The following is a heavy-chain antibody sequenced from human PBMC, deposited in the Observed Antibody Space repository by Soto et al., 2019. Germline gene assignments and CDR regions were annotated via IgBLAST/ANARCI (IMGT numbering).Heavy chain of an antibody. V-gene: IGHV4-61*01. D-gene: IGHD2-15*01. J-gene: IGHJ4*02. CDR3: ARRAGYCSGGSCYPALDY. CDR2: IYYSGST. Sequence: QVQLQESGPGLVKPSETLSLTCTVSGDSVSSGSYYWSWIRQPPGKGLEWIGYIYYSGSTNYNPSLKSRVTISVDTSKNQFSLKLSSVTAADTAVYYCARRAGYCSGGSCYPALDYWGQGTLVTVSS. CDR1: GDSVSSGSYY.